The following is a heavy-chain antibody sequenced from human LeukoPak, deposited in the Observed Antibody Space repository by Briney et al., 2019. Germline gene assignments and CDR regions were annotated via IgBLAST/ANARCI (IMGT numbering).Heavy chain of an antibody. V-gene: IGHV1-18*01. CDR2: ISAYNGNT. CDR3: ARVGDIVVVVATTSKSYYYGMDV. D-gene: IGHD2-15*01. J-gene: IGHJ6*02. Sequence: ASVKVSCKTSGYTFTSYGISWVRQAPGQGLEWMGWISAYNGNTNYAQKLQGRVTMTTDTSTSTAYMELRSLRSDDTAVYYCARVGDIVVVVATTSKSYYYGMDVWGQGTTVTVSS. CDR1: GYTFTSYG.